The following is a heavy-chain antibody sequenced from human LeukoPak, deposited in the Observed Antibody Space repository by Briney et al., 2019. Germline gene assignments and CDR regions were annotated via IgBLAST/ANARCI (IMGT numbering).Heavy chain of an antibody. CDR1: GYTFTSYY. CDR2: INPIGGTT. J-gene: IGHJ4*02. Sequence: ASVKVSCKASGYTFTSYYIHWVRQAPGQGLEWMGIINPIGGTTDYAQKFQGRVTLTRDTSTSTVYMELSSLRSEDTAVYYCARGVGATDYWGQGTLVTVSS. V-gene: IGHV1-46*01. CDR3: ARGVGATDY. D-gene: IGHD1-26*01.